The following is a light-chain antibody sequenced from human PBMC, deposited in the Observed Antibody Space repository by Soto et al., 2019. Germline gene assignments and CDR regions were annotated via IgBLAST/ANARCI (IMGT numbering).Light chain of an antibody. CDR3: QQRSNWPPNT. J-gene: IGKJ5*01. V-gene: IGKV3-15*01. CDR2: GAS. CDR1: QSISSN. Sequence: EIVMTQSPATLSVSPGERATLSCWASQSISSNLAWYQQKAGQAPRLLIYGASTRATGIPARFSGSGSGTEFTLTINSLQSEDFAVYYCQQRSNWPPNTFGQGTRLEI.